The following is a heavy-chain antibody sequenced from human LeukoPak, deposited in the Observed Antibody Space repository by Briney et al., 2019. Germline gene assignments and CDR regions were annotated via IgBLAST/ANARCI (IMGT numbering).Heavy chain of an antibody. D-gene: IGHD1-26*01. J-gene: IGHJ3*02. Sequence: ASVKVSCKASGYTFTSYYMHWVRQAPGQGLEWMGIINPSGGSTTYAQKFQGRVTMTRDTSTSTVYMDLSRLRSEDTAVYYCARQKVEWELLPWSAFDIWGQGTMVTVSS. CDR1: GYTFTSYY. V-gene: IGHV1-46*01. CDR3: ARQKVEWELLPWSAFDI. CDR2: INPSGGST.